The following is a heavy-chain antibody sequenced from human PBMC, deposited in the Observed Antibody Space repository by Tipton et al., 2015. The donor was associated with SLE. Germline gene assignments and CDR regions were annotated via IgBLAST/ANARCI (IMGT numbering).Heavy chain of an antibody. J-gene: IGHJ4*02. Sequence: TLSLTCTVSGGSISSGGYYWTWIRQPPGKGPEWIGEINHSGGTNYNPSLKSRVTISVDPSKNQFSLRLSSVTASDTAVYYCARDALMGQYQKGYFDYWGQGTLVTVSS. CDR2: INHSGGT. D-gene: IGHD2-2*01. CDR1: GGSISSGGYY. V-gene: IGHV4-39*07. CDR3: ARDALMGQYQKGYFDY.